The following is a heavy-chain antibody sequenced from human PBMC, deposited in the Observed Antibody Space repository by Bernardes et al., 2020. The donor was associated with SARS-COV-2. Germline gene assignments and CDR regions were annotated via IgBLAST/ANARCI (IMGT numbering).Heavy chain of an antibody. CDR3: AKDRRGRFLDQLLSNGMDV. CDR1: GFTFSSYA. Sequence: GGSLRLSCAASGFTFSSYAMSWVRQAPGKGLEWVSAISGSGGSTYYADSVKGRFTISRDNSKNTLYLQMNSLRAEDTAVYYCAKDRRGRFLDQLLSNGMDVWGQGTTVTVSS. V-gene: IGHV3-23*01. J-gene: IGHJ6*02. CDR2: ISGSGGST. D-gene: IGHD3-3*01.